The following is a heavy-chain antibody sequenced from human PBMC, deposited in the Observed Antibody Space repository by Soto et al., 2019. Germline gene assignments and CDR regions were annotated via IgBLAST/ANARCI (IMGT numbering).Heavy chain of an antibody. CDR3: ARESRFLEWLSLNWFDP. J-gene: IGHJ5*02. D-gene: IGHD3-3*01. CDR1: GFTFSSYS. Sequence: GGSLILSCAASGFTFSSYSMNWVRQAPGKGLEWVSYISSSSSTIFYSDSVKGRFTISRDNAKNSLYLQMNSLRDEDTAVYYCARESRFLEWLSLNWFDPWGQGTLVTVSS. V-gene: IGHV3-48*02. CDR2: ISSSSSTI.